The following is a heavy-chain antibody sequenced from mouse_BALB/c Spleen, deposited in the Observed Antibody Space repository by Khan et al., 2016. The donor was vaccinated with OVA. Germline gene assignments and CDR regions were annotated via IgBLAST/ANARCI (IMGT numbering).Heavy chain of an antibody. V-gene: IGHV5-4*02. J-gene: IGHJ3*01. Sequence: VESGGGLVKPGGSLKLSCAASGFTFSDYYMYWVRQTPEKRLEWVATISDGGSYTYYPDSVSGRFTISRDDAKNNLYLQMNSLKSEDTAMYNCARGYYGDPFAYWGQGTLVTVSA. CDR2: ISDGGSYT. CDR3: ARGYYGDPFAY. CDR1: GFTFSDYY. D-gene: IGHD2-13*01.